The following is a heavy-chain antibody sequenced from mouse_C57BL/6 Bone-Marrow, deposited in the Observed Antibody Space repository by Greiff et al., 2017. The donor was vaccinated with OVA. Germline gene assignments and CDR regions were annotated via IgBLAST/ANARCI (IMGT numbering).Heavy chain of an antibody. J-gene: IGHJ3*01. D-gene: IGHD1-1*01. CDR3: TRPTVVPFAY. V-gene: IGHV1-50*01. CDR2: IDPSDSYT. Sequence: VQLQQSGAELVKPGASVKLSCKASGYTFTSYWMQWVKQRPGQGLEWIGEIDPSDSYTNYNQKFKGKATLTVDTSSSTAYMQLSSLTSEDSAVYYCTRPTVVPFAYWGQGTLVTVSA. CDR1: GYTFTSYW.